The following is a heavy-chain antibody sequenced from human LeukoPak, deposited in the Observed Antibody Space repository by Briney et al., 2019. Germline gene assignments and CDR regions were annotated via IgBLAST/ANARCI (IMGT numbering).Heavy chain of an antibody. J-gene: IGHJ3*02. Sequence: PGGSLRLSCAASGFTVSSNYMSWVRQAPGKGLEWVSFMPYDGSGNYYADSMKGRFTISRDNSKSTLYLQMDGLRTEDTAVYYCVKDAGRGTYAFDIWGQGTMVTVSS. V-gene: IGHV3-30*02. CDR1: GFTVSSNY. D-gene: IGHD1-26*01. CDR3: VKDAGRGTYAFDI. CDR2: MPYDGSGN.